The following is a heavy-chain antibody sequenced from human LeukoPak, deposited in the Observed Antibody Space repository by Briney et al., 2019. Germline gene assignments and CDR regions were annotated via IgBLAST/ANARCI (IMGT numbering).Heavy chain of an antibody. CDR3: AKSPYALGSYGIAGDY. Sequence: PGGSLRLSCAASGFTFATYATSWVRQAPGRGLEWVSSISGSGSSTFYADSVKGRFTISRDNSKNTLYLQMISLRAEDTAVFYCAKSPYALGSYGIAGDYWGQGTLVTVSS. J-gene: IGHJ4*02. D-gene: IGHD3-10*01. CDR2: ISGSGSST. CDR1: GFTFATYA. V-gene: IGHV3-23*01.